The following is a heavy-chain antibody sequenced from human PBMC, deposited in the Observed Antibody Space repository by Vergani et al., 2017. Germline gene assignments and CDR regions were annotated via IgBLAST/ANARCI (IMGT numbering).Heavy chain of an antibody. CDR3: ARDRQQQLVLGLNWFDP. D-gene: IGHD6-13*01. CDR2: ISSSSSYI. V-gene: IGHV3-21*01. CDR1: GFTFSSYS. Sequence: EVQLVESGGGLVKPGGSLRLSCAASGFTFSSYSMNWVRQAPGKGLEWVSSISSSSSYIYYADSVKGRFTISRDNAKNSLYLQMNSLRAEDTAVYYCARDRQQQLVLGLNWFDPWGQGTLVTVSS. J-gene: IGHJ5*02.